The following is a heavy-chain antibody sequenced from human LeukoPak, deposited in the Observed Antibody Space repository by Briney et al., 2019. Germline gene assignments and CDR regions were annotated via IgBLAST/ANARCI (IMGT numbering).Heavy chain of an antibody. J-gene: IGHJ5*02. Sequence: ASVKVSCKASGYTFTDYSMHWVRQGQAPGQGLEWVGWINPNGGAANYAQKFQGRVTLTLETSISTAYMEMNRLTSDDTAVYFCARARGTNGGGGSGSWGQGTLVTVSS. D-gene: IGHD2-8*01. CDR2: INPNGGAA. V-gene: IGHV1-2*02. CDR3: ARARGTNGGGGSGS. CDR1: GYTFTDYS.